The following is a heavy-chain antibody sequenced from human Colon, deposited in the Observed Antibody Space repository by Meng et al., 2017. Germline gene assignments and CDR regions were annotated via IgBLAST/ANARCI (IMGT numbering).Heavy chain of an antibody. CDR1: GGSISSYS. D-gene: IGHD6-19*01. CDR3: ARGIAVADNWFDP. CDR2: ISYSGST. J-gene: IGHJ5*02. Sequence: QWQESGPRLVKPSAPLSLTCTVSGGSISSYSWSCIRQPPGKGLEWIGYISYSGSTNYNPSLKSRVTISVDTSKNRFSMRLSSVTAADTAVYYCARGIAVADNWFDPWGQGTLVTVSS. V-gene: IGHV4-59*01.